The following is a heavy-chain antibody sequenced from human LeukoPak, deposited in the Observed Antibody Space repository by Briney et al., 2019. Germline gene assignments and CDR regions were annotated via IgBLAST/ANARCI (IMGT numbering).Heavy chain of an antibody. CDR1: GDSISSGDYY. CDR2: IYYSGST. CDR3: ARRDTAMVNFDY. J-gene: IGHJ4*02. Sequence: SQTLSLTCTVSGDSISSGDYYWSWIRQPPGKGLEWIGYIYYSGSTYYNPSLKSRVTISVDTSKNQFSLKLSSVTAADTAVYYCARRDTAMVNFDYWGQGTLVTVSS. D-gene: IGHD5-18*01. V-gene: IGHV4-30-4*08.